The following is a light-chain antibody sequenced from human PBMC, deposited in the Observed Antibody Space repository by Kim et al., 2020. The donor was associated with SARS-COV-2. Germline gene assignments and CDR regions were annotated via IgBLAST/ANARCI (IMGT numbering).Light chain of an antibody. CDR1: QSVSSSL. CDR2: GAS. V-gene: IGKV3-20*01. CDR3: QHYGTSILT. J-gene: IGKJ4*01. Sequence: EIVLTQSPSTLSLSPGERATLSCRASQSVSSSLLAWYQQKPGQAPRLLIYGASSRSAGIPDRFSGSGSGTDFTLSISRLEPEDFAVFYCQHYGTSILTFGGGTKVDIK.